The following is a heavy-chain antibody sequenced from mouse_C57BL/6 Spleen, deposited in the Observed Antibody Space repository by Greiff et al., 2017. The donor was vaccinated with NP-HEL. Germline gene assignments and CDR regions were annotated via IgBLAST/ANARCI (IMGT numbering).Heavy chain of an antibody. Sequence: QVQLQQPGTELVKPGASVKLSCKASGYTFTSYWMHWVKQRPGQGLEWIGNINPSNGGTNYNEKFKSKATLTVDKSYSTAYMQLSSLTSEDSAVYYCAREHYGSSYVDYWGQGTTLTVSS. CDR3: AREHYGSSYVDY. J-gene: IGHJ2*01. CDR2: INPSNGGT. V-gene: IGHV1-53*01. D-gene: IGHD1-1*01. CDR1: GYTFTSYW.